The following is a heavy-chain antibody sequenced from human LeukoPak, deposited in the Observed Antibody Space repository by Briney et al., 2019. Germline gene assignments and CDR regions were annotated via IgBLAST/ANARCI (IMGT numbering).Heavy chain of an antibody. CDR3: ARGPHSSSWLEIDY. CDR2: IIPIFGAA. V-gene: IGHV1-69*05. CDR1: GGTFSSYA. J-gene: IGHJ4*02. D-gene: IGHD6-13*01. Sequence: SVRVSCKASGGTFSSYAISWVRQAPGQGLEWMGRIIPIFGAANYAQKFQGRVTITTDESTSTAYMELSSLRSEDTAVYYCARGPHSSSWLEIDYWGQGTLVTVSS.